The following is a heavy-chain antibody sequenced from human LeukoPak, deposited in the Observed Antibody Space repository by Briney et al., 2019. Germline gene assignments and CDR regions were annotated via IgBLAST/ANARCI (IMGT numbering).Heavy chain of an antibody. V-gene: IGHV3-48*01. CDR3: EAYYYDSSDYPRDY. D-gene: IGHD3-22*01. CDR2: ISSGNSNI. CDR1: GFTFSSYT. J-gene: IGHJ4*02. Sequence: GGSLRLSCAASGFTFSSYTMNWVRQAPGKGLEWVSYISSGNSNIYYADSVKGRFTISRDNAKNSLYLQMNSLRAEDTAVYYCEAYYYDSSDYPRDYWGQGTLVTVSS.